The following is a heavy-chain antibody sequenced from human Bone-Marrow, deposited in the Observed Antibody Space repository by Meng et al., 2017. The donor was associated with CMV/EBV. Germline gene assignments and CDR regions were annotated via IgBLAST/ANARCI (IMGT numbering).Heavy chain of an antibody. CDR1: GFTFDDYA. J-gene: IGHJ4*02. Sequence: SLKISCAASGFTFDDYAMHWVRQAPGKGLEWVSGISWNSGSIGYADSVKGRFTISRDNAKNSLYLQMNSLRAEDMALYYCAKGGVGGEGSYYDFWSGYYTGFDYWGQGTLVTVSS. CDR3: AKGGVGGEGSYYDFWSGYYTGFDY. V-gene: IGHV3-9*03. CDR2: ISWNSGSI. D-gene: IGHD3-3*01.